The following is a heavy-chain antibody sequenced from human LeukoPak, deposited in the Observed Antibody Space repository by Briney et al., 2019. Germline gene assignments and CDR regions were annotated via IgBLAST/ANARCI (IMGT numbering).Heavy chain of an antibody. CDR2: INTDGSSR. V-gene: IGHV3-74*01. Sequence: GGSLRLSCAASGFTFSSYWMHWVRQAPGKGLVWVSRINTDGSSRSYADSVKGRFTISRDNAKNTLYLQMNSLRAEDTAVYYCARDGGSSGWQDYWGQGTLVTVSS. CDR3: ARDGGSSGWQDY. D-gene: IGHD6-19*01. CDR1: GFTFSSYW. J-gene: IGHJ4*02.